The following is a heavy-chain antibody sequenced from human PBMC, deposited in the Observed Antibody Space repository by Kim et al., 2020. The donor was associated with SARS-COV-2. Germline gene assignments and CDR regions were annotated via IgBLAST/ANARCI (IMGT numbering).Heavy chain of an antibody. D-gene: IGHD3-22*01. V-gene: IGHV4-39*07. CDR1: GGSISSSSYY. CDR3: ARIEGWDSSGYIDY. J-gene: IGHJ4*02. CDR2: IYYSGST. Sequence: SETLSLTCTVSGGSISSSSYYWGWIRQPPGKGLEWIGSIYYSGSTYYNPSLKSRVTISVDTSKNQSSLKLSSVTAADTAVYYCARIEGWDSSGYIDYWGQGTLVTVSS.